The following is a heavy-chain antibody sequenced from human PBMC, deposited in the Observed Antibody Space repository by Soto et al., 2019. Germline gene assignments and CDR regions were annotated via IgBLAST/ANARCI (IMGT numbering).Heavy chain of an antibody. CDR1: GYTFTSYG. CDR3: ARDSDIVLVPAALYYYGMDV. CDR2: ISAYNGNT. D-gene: IGHD2-2*01. V-gene: IGHV1-18*01. J-gene: IGHJ6*02. Sequence: QVQLVQSGAEVKKPGASVKVSCKASGYTFTSYGISWVRQAPGQGLEWMGWISAYNGNTNYAQKLQGRVTMTTDTSTSTAYMELRSLRSDDTAVYYCARDSDIVLVPAALYYYGMDVWGQGTTVTVSS.